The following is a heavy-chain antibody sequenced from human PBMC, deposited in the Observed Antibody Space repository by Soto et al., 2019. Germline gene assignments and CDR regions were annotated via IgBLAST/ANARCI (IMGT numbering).Heavy chain of an antibody. J-gene: IGHJ4*02. CDR2: IYYSGIT. D-gene: IGHD7-27*01. CDR1: GGSISSYY. CDR3: ARRWGTYFDF. Sequence: QVQLQESGPGLVKPSETLSLTCTVSGGSISSYYWSWIRQPPGKGLEWIGYIYYSGITDYDPSPKSRVTISVDTSKNQFSLKLSSVTAADTAVYYCARRWGTYFDFWGQGTLVTVSS. V-gene: IGHV4-59*01.